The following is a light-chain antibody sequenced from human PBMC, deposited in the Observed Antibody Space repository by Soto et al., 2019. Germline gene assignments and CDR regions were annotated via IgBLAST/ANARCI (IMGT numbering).Light chain of an antibody. Sequence: DIQMTQSPSSVSASVEDRVIITCRASQSISNQLNWYQQKPGKAPKLLIFAASSLQSGVPSRFSGSRSGPDFTLTISSLQPEDFATYYCQQSYSSPPTFGQGTKV. CDR3: QQSYSSPPT. V-gene: IGKV1-39*01. CDR1: QSISNQ. J-gene: IGKJ1*01. CDR2: AAS.